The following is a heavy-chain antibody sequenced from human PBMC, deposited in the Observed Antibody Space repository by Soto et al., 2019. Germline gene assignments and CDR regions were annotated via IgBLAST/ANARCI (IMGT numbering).Heavy chain of an antibody. V-gene: IGHV3-30-3*01. CDR3: ARDPYYYDSSGYYSLDY. J-gene: IGHJ4*02. CDR1: GFTFSSYA. Sequence: VQPGRSLRLSCAASGFTFSSYAMHWVRQAPGKGLEWVAVISYDGSNKYYADSVKGRFTISRDNSKNTLYLQMNSLRAEDTAVYYCARDPYYYDSSGYYSLDYWGQGTLVTVSS. CDR2: ISYDGSNK. D-gene: IGHD3-22*01.